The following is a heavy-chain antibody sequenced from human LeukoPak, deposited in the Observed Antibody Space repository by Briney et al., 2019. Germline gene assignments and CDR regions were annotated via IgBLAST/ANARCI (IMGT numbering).Heavy chain of an antibody. CDR1: GFTVSSNY. CDR2: IYSGGST. D-gene: IGHD4-23*01. CDR3: ARDRFGYGGNSGL. V-gene: IGHV3-66*01. Sequence: GGSLRLSCAASGFTVSSNYMSWVRQAPGKGLQWVSVIYSGGSTYYADSVKGRFTISRDNSKNTLYLQMNSLRAEDTAVYYCARDRFGYGGNSGLWGQGTLVTVSS. J-gene: IGHJ4*02.